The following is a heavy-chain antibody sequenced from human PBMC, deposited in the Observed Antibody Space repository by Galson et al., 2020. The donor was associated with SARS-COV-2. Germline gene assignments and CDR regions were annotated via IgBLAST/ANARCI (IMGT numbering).Heavy chain of an antibody. D-gene: IGHD6-13*01. V-gene: IGHV4-38-2*01. Sequence: SETLSLTCAVSGYSISSGYYWGWIRQPPGKGLEWIGSIYHSGSTYYNPSLKSRVTISVDTSKNQFSLKLSSVIAADTAVYYCARGYSSSWYFGWGQGTLVTVSS. CDR1: GYSISSGYY. CDR2: IYHSGST. CDR3: ARGYSSSWYFG. J-gene: IGHJ4*02.